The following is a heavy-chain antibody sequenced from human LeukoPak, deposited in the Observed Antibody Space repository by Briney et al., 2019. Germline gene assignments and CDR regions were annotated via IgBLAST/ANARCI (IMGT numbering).Heavy chain of an antibody. CDR3: VRSCSSGSCYGYKDY. J-gene: IGHJ4*02. V-gene: IGHV3-74*01. CDR1: GFTFSSYW. D-gene: IGHD2-2*01. Sequence: PGGSLRLSCATSGFTFSSYWMHWVRQVPGKGLVWVSRVNGDGTSTSYADSVQGRFTISRDNAKNMLYLYMNSLRGDDTAIYFCVRSCSSGSCYGYKDYWGQGTLVTVSS. CDR2: VNGDGTST.